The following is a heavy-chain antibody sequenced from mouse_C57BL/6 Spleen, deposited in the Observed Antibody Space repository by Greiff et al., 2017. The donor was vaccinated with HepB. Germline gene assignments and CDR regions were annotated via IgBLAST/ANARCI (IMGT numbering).Heavy chain of an antibody. J-gene: IGHJ4*01. V-gene: IGHV3-6*01. CDR3: ARGGIYDGYYNYAMDY. Sequence: EVQLVESGPGLVKPSQSLSLTCSVTGYSITSGYYWNWIRQFPGNKLEWMGYISYDGSNNYNPSLKNRISITRDTSKNQFFLKLNSVTTEDTATYYCARGGIYDGYYNYAMDYWGQGTSVTVSS. CDR2: ISYDGSN. CDR1: GYSITSGYY. D-gene: IGHD2-3*01.